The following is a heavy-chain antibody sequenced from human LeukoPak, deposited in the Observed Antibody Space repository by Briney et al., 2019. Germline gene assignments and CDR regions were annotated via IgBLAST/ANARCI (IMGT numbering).Heavy chain of an antibody. CDR2: INHSGST. D-gene: IGHD2-15*01. V-gene: IGHV4-34*01. CDR3: AGQSSGGSFDY. J-gene: IGHJ4*02. Sequence: SETLSLTCAVYGGSFSGYYWSWIRQPPGKGLEWIGEINHSGSTNYNPSLKSRVTISVDTSKNQFSLKLSSVTAADTAVYYCAGQSSGGSFDYWGQGTLVTVSS. CDR1: GGSFSGYY.